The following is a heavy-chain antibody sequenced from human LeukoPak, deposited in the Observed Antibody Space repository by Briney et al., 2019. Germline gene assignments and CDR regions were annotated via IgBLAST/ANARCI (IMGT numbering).Heavy chain of an antibody. CDR2: IKGDGIST. J-gene: IGHJ4*02. D-gene: IGHD3-3*01. CDR3: AKDHYWSIDY. CDR1: GFDFSSNW. V-gene: IGHV3-74*01. Sequence: GGSLRLSCAASGFDFSSNWMHWVRHAPGQGLVWVSRIKGDGISTNYADSVKGRFTISRDIAKSTLYLQMNSLRAEDAGVYYCAKDHYWSIDYWGRGTLVTVSS.